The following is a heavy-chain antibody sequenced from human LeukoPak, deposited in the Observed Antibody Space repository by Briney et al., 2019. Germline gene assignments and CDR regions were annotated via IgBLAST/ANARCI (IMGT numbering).Heavy chain of an antibody. J-gene: IGHJ4*02. D-gene: IGHD3-22*01. CDR3: AIAYDSSAFYY. CDR2: IYYSGST. Sequence: PSETLSLTCTVSGGSISSYYWNWIRQPPGKGPEWIGYIYYSGSTSYNPSLKSRVTISVDTSKNQFSLKLSSVTAADTAVHYCAIAYDSSAFYYWGQGTLVTVSS. CDR1: GGSISSYY. V-gene: IGHV4-59*08.